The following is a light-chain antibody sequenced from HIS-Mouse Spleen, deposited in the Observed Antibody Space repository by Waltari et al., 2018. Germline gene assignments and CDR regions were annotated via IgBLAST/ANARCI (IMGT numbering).Light chain of an antibody. CDR2: RNN. V-gene: IGLV1-47*01. J-gene: IGLJ3*02. CDR1: SSNIGSNY. CDR3: AAWDDSLSGPV. Sequence: QSVLTQPPSASGTPGQRVTIPWSGSSSNIGSNYVYWYQQLPGTATNLLTYRNNQRPSGVPDRFSGSKSGTSAPLAISGLRSEDEADYYCAAWDDSLSGPVFGGGTKLTVL.